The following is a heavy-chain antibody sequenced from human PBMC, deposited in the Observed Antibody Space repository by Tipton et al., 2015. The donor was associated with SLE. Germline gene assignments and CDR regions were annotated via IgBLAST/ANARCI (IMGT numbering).Heavy chain of an antibody. CDR3: ARGYSGYDPFDY. Sequence: TLSLTCAVYSGSFSGYYWSWIRQPPGKGLEWIGEINHSGSTNYNPSLKSRVTISVDTSKNQFSLKLSSVTAADTAVYYCARGYSGYDPFDYWGQGTLVTVSS. J-gene: IGHJ4*02. V-gene: IGHV4-34*01. CDR2: INHSGST. D-gene: IGHD5-12*01. CDR1: SGSFSGYY.